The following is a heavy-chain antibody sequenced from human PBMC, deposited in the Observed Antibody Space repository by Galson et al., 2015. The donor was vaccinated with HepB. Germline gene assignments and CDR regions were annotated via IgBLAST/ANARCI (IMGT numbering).Heavy chain of an antibody. CDR1: GFTFSSYT. Sequence: SLRLSCAASGFTFSSYTMSWVRQAPGKGLDWVSAISGNGGHTYYPDSVKGRFTVSRDNSKNTLYLQMDSLRAADTAVYYCAKSFCNGARCDDHFYYGMDVWGQGTTVTVSS. D-gene: IGHD2-15*01. V-gene: IGHV3-23*01. CDR3: AKSFCNGARCDDHFYYGMDV. J-gene: IGHJ6*02. CDR2: ISGNGGHT.